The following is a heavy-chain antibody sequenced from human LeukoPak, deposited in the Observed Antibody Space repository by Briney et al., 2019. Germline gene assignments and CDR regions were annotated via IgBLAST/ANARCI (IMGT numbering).Heavy chain of an antibody. CDR2: ISGNSGSI. V-gene: IGHV3-23*01. CDR3: AKWNVVVPVSLFWFDS. D-gene: IGHD2-2*01. CDR1: VFTFSSYA. J-gene: IGHJ5*01. Sequence: GGSLKLSCAASVFTFSSYAMSWVRQAPGKGLEWVSGISGNSGSIYYEDSVKGRFTIFRDNSKNTVYLQMNSLRPEDTATYYCAKWNVVVPVSLFWFDSWGQGTLVTVSS.